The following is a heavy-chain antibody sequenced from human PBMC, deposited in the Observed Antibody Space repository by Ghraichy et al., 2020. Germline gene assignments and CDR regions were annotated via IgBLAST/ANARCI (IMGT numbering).Heavy chain of an antibody. CDR3: AKASSWYSFGYDPFDY. Sequence: GGSLRLSCAASGFTFSSYAMSWVRQAPGKGLEWVSAISGSGGSTYYADSVKGRFTISRDNSKNTLYLQMNSLRAEDTAVYYCAKASSWYSFGYDPFDYWGQGTLVTVSS. J-gene: IGHJ4*02. D-gene: IGHD6-13*01. CDR2: ISGSGGST. V-gene: IGHV3-23*01. CDR1: GFTFSSYA.